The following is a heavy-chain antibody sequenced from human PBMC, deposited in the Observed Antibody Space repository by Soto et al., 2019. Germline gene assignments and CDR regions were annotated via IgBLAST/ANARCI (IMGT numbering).Heavy chain of an antibody. CDR1: GFTFRNYG. J-gene: IGHJ6*02. CDR3: ATNCFHSSCYPRGYYYYGMDV. V-gene: IGHV3-33*03. Sequence: GGSLRLSCAASGFTFRNYGMNWVRQAPGKGLAWVAIIWYDGSNKHYADSVKGRFTISRDNPKNMLYLQMNSLRADDTAVYFCATNCFHSSCYPRGYYYYGMDVWGQGTTVTVSS. D-gene: IGHD3-22*01. CDR2: IWYDGSNK.